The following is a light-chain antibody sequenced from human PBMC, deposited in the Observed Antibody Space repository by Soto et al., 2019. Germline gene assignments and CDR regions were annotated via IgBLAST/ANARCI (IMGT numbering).Light chain of an antibody. CDR3: SSYTSSSTPYYV. CDR1: SSDVGGYNY. CDR2: DVS. J-gene: IGLJ1*01. V-gene: IGLV2-14*01. Sequence: QSALTQPASVSGSPGQSITISCTGTSSDVGGYNYVSWYQQHPGKAPKLMIYDVSNRPSGVSNRFSGSKSGNTASLTISGLQAEDAADYYCSSYTSSSTPYYVFGTGTKVTVL.